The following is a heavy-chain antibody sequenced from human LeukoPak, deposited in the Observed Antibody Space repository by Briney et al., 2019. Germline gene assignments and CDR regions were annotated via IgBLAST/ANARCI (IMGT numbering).Heavy chain of an antibody. Sequence: SETLSLTCTVSGYSISSGYYWGWIRQPPGKGLEWIGSIYHSGSTYYNPSLKSRVTISVDTSKDQFSLKLSSVTAADTAVYYCARSGIAAAEDYWGQGTLVTVSS. V-gene: IGHV4-38-2*02. CDR2: IYHSGST. J-gene: IGHJ4*02. CDR3: ARSGIAAAEDY. D-gene: IGHD6-13*01. CDR1: GYSISSGYY.